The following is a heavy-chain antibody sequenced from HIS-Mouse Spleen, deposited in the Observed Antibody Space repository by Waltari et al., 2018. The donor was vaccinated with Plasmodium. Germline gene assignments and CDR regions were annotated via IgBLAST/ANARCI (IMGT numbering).Heavy chain of an antibody. CDR1: GFTFSTFG. CDR3: AKDRRSSSWYVDY. CDR2: ISYDGSNK. V-gene: IGHV3-30*18. Sequence: QVQLVESGGGVVQPGWSLSLSFAASGFTFSTFGMHWVPQAPGKGREWVAVISYDGSNKYYADSVKGRFTISRDNSKNTLYLQMNSLRAEDTAVYYCAKDRRSSSWYVDYWGQGTLVTVSS. J-gene: IGHJ4*02. D-gene: IGHD6-13*01.